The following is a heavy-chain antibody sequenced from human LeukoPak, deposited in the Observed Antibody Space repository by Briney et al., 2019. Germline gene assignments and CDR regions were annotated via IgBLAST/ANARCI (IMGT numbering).Heavy chain of an antibody. CDR2: IWYDGSNK. J-gene: IGHJ4*02. CDR1: GFTFSSYG. D-gene: IGHD6-13*01. Sequence: QSGRSLRLSCAASGFTFSSYGMHWVRQAPGKGLEWVAVIWYDGSNKYYADSVKGRFTISRDNSKNTLYLQMNSLRAEDTAVYYCARKRAAAGKDFDYWGQGTLVTVSS. V-gene: IGHV3-33*01. CDR3: ARKRAAAGKDFDY.